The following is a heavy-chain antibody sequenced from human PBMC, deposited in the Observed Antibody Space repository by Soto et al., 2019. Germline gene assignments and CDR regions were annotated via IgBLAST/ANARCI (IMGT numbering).Heavy chain of an antibody. Sequence: SETLSLTCAVYGGSFSGYYWSWIRQPPGKGLEWIGEINHSGSTNYNPSLKSRVTISVDTSKNQFSLKLSSVTAADTAVYYCARGYDILNGYYGGLQYYFDYWGQGTLVTVSS. CDR2: INHSGST. V-gene: IGHV4-34*01. CDR3: ARGYDILNGYYGGLQYYFDY. J-gene: IGHJ4*02. D-gene: IGHD3-9*01. CDR1: GGSFSGYY.